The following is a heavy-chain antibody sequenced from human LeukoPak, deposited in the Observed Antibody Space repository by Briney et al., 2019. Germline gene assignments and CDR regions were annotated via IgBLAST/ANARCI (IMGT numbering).Heavy chain of an antibody. Sequence: PSETLSLTCTVSGGSISSGGYYWSWIRQHPGKGLEWIGYIYYSGSTNYNPSLKSRVTISVDTSKNQFSLKLSSVTAADTAVYYCARQAVTRDYNWFDPWGQGTLVTVSS. CDR2: IYYSGST. CDR1: GGSISSGGYY. J-gene: IGHJ5*02. CDR3: ARQAVTRDYNWFDP. D-gene: IGHD1-1*01. V-gene: IGHV4-61*08.